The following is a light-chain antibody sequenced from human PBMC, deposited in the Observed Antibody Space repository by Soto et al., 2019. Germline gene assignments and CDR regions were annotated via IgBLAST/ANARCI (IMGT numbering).Light chain of an antibody. CDR2: EVT. V-gene: IGLV2-14*01. J-gene: IGLJ1*01. Sequence: QSVLTQPASVSGSPGQSITISCTGTSSDVGGYDYVSWYQQHPGKAPKLLIYEVTYRPSGVSNRFSGSKSGNTASLTISGLQAEDEADYYCSSSTSSTTYVFGTGTQLTVL. CDR1: SSDVGGYDY. CDR3: SSSTSSTTYV.